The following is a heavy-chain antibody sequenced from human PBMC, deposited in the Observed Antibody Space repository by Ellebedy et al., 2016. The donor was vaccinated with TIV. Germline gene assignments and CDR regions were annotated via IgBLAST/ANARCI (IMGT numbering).Heavy chain of an antibody. D-gene: IGHD5-24*01. CDR1: GFTFSHYA. CDR3: VKGGYSYDS. Sequence: PGGSLRLSCAASGFTFSHYAIHWARQAPGEGLEWVAKIKEDGSAKLYVDSVKGRFTISRDNANNALYLQMNSLRGEDTAVYYCVKGGYSYDSWGQGTLVTVSS. J-gene: IGHJ4*02. V-gene: IGHV3-7*03. CDR2: IKEDGSAK.